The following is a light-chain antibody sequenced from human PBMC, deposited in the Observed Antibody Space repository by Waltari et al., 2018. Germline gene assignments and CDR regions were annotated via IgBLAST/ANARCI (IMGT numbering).Light chain of an antibody. CDR2: GNS. V-gene: IGLV1-40*01. CDR1: SPHIGAGYE. CDR3: QSYDSSLSVKV. Sequence: QSVLTQPPSVSGAPGQRVTISCTGSSPHIGAGYEVHWYQQLPGTAPKPLIYGNSNRPSGVPDRFSGSKSGTSASLAITGLQAEDEADYYCQSYDSSLSVKVFGTGTKVTVL. J-gene: IGLJ1*01.